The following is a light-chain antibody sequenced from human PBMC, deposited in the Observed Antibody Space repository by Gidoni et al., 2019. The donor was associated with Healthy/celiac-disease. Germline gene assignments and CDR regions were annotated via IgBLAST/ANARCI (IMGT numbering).Light chain of an antibody. Sequence: QSVLTQPPSASGTPGPRVTISCSGSSSNIGSNTVNWYQQLPGTAPKLLIYSNNQRPSVVPDRFSGSKSGTSASLAISGLQSEDEADYYCAAWDDSLNGVVFGGGTKLTVL. CDR3: AAWDDSLNGVV. CDR2: SNN. J-gene: IGLJ2*01. V-gene: IGLV1-44*01. CDR1: SSNIGSNT.